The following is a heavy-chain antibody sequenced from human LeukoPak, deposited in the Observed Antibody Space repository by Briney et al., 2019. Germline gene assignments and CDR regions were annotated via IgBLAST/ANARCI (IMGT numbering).Heavy chain of an antibody. D-gene: IGHD2-2*01. J-gene: IGHJ4*02. CDR1: GGTFSSYA. CDR2: INPNSGGT. Sequence: ASVKVSCKASGGTFSSYAISWVRQAPGQGLEWMGWINPNSGGTNYAQKFQGRVTMTRDTSISTAYMELSRLRSDDTAVYYCARKVVGQLLHYWGQGTLVTVSS. CDR3: ARKVVGQLLHY. V-gene: IGHV1-2*02.